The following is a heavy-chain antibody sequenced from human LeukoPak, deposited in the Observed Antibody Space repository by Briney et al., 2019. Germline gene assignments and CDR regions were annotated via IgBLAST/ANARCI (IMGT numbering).Heavy chain of an antibody. J-gene: IGHJ4*02. Sequence: PSETLSLTYTVSGDSISSYYWSWIRQPAGKGLEWIGRIHTSGSTNYNPSLKSRVTMSADTSKNQFSVKLSYVTAADTAVYFCARDFGAAGSFDYWGRGTQVTVSS. D-gene: IGHD6-13*01. CDR2: IHTSGST. CDR1: GDSISSYY. V-gene: IGHV4-4*07. CDR3: ARDFGAAGSFDY.